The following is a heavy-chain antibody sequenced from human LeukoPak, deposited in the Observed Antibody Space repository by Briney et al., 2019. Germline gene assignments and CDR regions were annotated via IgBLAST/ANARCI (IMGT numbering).Heavy chain of an antibody. D-gene: IGHD1-14*01. Sequence: SETLSLTCTVSGGSISSSYWTWIRQPPGKGLEWIGYIYYSGSTNYNPSLKSRVTISVDTSKNQFSLNLSSVTAADMAVYYCASAIAEDFYYYYMDVWGKGTTVTVSS. J-gene: IGHJ6*03. V-gene: IGHV4-59*01. CDR1: GGSISSSY. CDR3: ASAIAEDFYYYYMDV. CDR2: IYYSGST.